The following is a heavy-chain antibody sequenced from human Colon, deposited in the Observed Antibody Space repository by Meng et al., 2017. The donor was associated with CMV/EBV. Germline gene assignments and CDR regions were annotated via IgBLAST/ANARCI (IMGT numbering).Heavy chain of an antibody. CDR1: GFTFSTYS. Sequence: GGSLRLSCAASGFTFSTYSMSWVRQAPGKGLEWVTGISSSGGTTYYADSVKGRFTISRDNSKNTVDLQMDSLRDEDTAVYYCAKVMRTTSTWSYGMDVWGQGTTVTVSS. J-gene: IGHJ6*02. CDR3: AKVMRTTSTWSYGMDV. D-gene: IGHD4-11*01. V-gene: IGHV3-23*01. CDR2: ISSSGGTT.